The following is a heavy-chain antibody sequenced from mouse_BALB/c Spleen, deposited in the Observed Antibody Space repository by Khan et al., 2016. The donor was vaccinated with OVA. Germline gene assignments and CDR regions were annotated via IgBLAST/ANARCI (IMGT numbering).Heavy chain of an antibody. CDR1: GVSITRGY. CDR3: ACELRGFAY. CDR2: ISYSGST. D-gene: IGHD1-3*01. J-gene: IGHJ3*01. V-gene: IGHV3-8*02. Sequence: EVQLQESGPSLVKPSQTLSLTCSVTGVSITRGYWNWIRKFPGKKLDYMGYISYSGSTYCNPSLKSRISITRDTSKNQYYLQLHSVTTGETATYYGACELRGFAYWGQGTLVTVSA.